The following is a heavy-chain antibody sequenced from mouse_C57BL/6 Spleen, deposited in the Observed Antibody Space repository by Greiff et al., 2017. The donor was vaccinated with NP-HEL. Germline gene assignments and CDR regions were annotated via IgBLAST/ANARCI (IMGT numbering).Heavy chain of an antibody. D-gene: IGHD1-1*01. V-gene: IGHV1-7*01. J-gene: IGHJ4*01. CDR3: ARYYYGGYYAMDY. Sequence: VQLQQSGAELAKPGASVKLSCKASGYTFTSYWMHWVKQRPGQGLEWIGYINPSSGYTKYNQKFEDKATLTAYKSSSTAYMQLSSLTYEDSAVYYCARYYYGGYYAMDYWGQGTSVTVSS. CDR1: GYTFTSYW. CDR2: INPSSGYT.